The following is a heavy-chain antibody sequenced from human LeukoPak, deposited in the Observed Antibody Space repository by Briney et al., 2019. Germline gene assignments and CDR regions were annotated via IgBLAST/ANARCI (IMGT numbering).Heavy chain of an antibody. Sequence: GGSLRLSCAASGFTVSTKYMGWVRQAPGKGLEWVSVIYSDGSTYYADSVKGRFTLSRDNSKNKIYLEMNSLKAEDTAVYYCAKERNLEIAVAGTIFDYWGQGTLVTLSS. J-gene: IGHJ4*02. CDR3: AKERNLEIAVAGTIFDY. CDR1: GFTVSTKY. V-gene: IGHV3-66*01. CDR2: IYSDGST. D-gene: IGHD6-19*01.